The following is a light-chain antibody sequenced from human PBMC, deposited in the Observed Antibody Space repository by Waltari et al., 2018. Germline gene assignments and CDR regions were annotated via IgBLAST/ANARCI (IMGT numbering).Light chain of an antibody. CDR3: FSYVGSSTSV. CDR1: SRGVWRYNL. J-gene: IGLJ2*01. Sequence: QSALTQPASVSGSPGQSLTLSCTGTSRGVWRYNLVSWYQQHPGKAPKRMIYEVNKRPSGGSKCFTCTKSGNTAPLTISWLQAEDEADYYCFSYVGSSTSVFGGGTKLTVL. V-gene: IGLV2-23*02. CDR2: EVN.